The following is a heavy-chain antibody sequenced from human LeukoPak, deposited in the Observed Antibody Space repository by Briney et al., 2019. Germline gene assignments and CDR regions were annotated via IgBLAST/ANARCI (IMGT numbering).Heavy chain of an antibody. CDR2: IYYSGST. V-gene: IGHV4-61*01. J-gene: IGHJ4*02. Sequence: SETLSLTCTVSGGSVSSGSYYWSWLRQPPGKGLEWIGYIYYSGSTNYNPSLKSRVTISVDTSKNQFSLKLGSVTAADTAVYYCARDRRGSLDYWGQGTLVTVSS. CDR1: GGSVSSGSYY. CDR3: ARDRRGSLDY. D-gene: IGHD1-26*01.